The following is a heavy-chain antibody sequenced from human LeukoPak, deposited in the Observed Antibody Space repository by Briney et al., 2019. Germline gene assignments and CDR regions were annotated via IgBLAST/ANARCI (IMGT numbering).Heavy chain of an antibody. Sequence: GRSLRLSCAASGFTFSSYAMHWVRQAPGKGLEWVAVISYDGSNKYYADSVKGRFTISRDNSKNTLYLQMNSLRAEDTAVYYCVKRQGPGSCSGGSGCHFDYWGQGTLVTVSS. J-gene: IGHJ4*02. V-gene: IGHV3-30-3*01. D-gene: IGHD2-15*01. CDR3: VKRQGPGSCSGGSGCHFDY. CDR2: ISYDGSNK. CDR1: GFTFSSYA.